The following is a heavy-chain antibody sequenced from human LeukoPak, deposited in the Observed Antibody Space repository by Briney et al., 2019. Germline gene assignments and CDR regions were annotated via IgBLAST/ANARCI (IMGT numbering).Heavy chain of an antibody. D-gene: IGHD2-2*01. V-gene: IGHV3-33*01. CDR2: IWYDGSVE. J-gene: IGHJ4*02. CDR1: GFRFSDHG. CDR3: VRDLCTVTSCHSLDS. Sequence: PGGSLRLSCAASGFRFSDHGIHWVRQAPGKGLEWVALIWYDGSVEYYADSVRGRFTISRDNSMNTVYLKMNNLRAEDTALYYCVRDLCTVTSCHSLDSWGQGTLITVSS.